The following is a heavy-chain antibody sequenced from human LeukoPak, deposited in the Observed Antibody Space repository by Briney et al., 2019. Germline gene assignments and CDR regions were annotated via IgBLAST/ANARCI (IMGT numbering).Heavy chain of an antibody. CDR3: ARPTGFWSVYGFWYFDL. CDR2: ISTTSSRI. Sequence: GGSLRLSCAASGFTFNSYIMNWVRQAPGKGLEWVSSISTTSSRIYYADSVKGRFTISRDNAKNSLSLQMNSLRVEDTAVYYCARPTGFWSVYGFWYFDLWGRGTLVTVSS. V-gene: IGHV3-21*01. J-gene: IGHJ2*01. CDR1: GFTFNSYI. D-gene: IGHD3-3*01.